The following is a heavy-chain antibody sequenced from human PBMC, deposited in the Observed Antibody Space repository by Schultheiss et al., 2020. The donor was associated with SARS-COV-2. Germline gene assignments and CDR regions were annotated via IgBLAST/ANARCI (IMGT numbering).Heavy chain of an antibody. CDR1: GLSSGRYA. Sequence: GESLKISCAASGLSSGRYAMSWVRQAPGKGLEWVSSISGSGRNTYYADLVNGRFSISRDNSKNTVYLQMNSLRAEDTALYYCAKDQGSDYGDQLDYWGQGTLVTVSS. D-gene: IGHD4-17*01. CDR2: ISGSGRNT. J-gene: IGHJ4*02. V-gene: IGHV3-23*01. CDR3: AKDQGSDYGDQLDY.